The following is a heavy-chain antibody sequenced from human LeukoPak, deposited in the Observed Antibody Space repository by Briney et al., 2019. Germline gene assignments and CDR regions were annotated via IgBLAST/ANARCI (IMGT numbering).Heavy chain of an antibody. CDR1: GGSFSGYY. D-gene: IGHD2-2*01. CDR3: ARSGSEDCSSTSCYRWYYYMDV. V-gene: IGHV4-34*01. J-gene: IGHJ6*03. Sequence: SETLSLTCAVYGGSFSGYYWGWIRQPPGKGLEWIGEINHSGSTNYNPSLKSRVTISVDTSKNQFSLKLSSVTAADTAVYYCARSGSEDCSSTSCYRWYYYMDVWGKGTTVTVSS. CDR2: INHSGST.